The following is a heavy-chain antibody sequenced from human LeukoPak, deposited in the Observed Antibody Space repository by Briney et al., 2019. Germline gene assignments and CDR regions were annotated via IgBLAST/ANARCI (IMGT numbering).Heavy chain of an antibody. V-gene: IGHV3-11*01. CDR2: ISSSGSTI. CDR1: GFTFSDYY. D-gene: IGHD2-2*01. Sequence: GGSLRLSCAAPGFTFSDYYMSWIRQAPGKGLEWVSYISSSGSTIYYADSVKGRFTISRDNAKNSLYLQMNSLRAGDTAVYYRAKGYCGSTSCYASLWGQGTLVTVSS. J-gene: IGHJ4*02. CDR3: AKGYCGSTSCYASL.